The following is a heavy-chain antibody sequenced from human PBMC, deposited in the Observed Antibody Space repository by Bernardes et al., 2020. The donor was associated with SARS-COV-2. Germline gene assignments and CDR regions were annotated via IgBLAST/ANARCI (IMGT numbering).Heavy chain of an antibody. D-gene: IGHD3-10*01. CDR3: ARGARYGSGSGLFAAYNWFDP. CDR1: GGSISSSSYY. J-gene: IGHJ5*02. CDR2: IYYSGST. Sequence: SETLSLTCTVSGGSISSSSYYWGWIRQPPGKGLEWIGSIYYSGSTYYNPSLKSRVTISVDTSKNQFSLKLSSVTAADTAVYYCARGARYGSGSGLFAAYNWFDPWGQGTLVTVSS. V-gene: IGHV4-39*01.